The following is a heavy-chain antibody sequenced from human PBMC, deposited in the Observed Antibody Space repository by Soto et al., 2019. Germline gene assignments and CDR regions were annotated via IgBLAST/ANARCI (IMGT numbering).Heavy chain of an antibody. V-gene: IGHV4-4*07. CDR2: ISTSGTI. J-gene: IGHJ5*02. Sequence: SETLSLTCTVSCASIISYFWTWIRQPAGKGLDWIGRISTSGTINYNPSLKSRVTMSVDTSKNHFSLNLSSVTAADTAVYYCAREAGPDRWFDPWGQGTLVTVSS. CDR3: AREAGPDRWFDP. D-gene: IGHD6-19*01. CDR1: CASIISYF.